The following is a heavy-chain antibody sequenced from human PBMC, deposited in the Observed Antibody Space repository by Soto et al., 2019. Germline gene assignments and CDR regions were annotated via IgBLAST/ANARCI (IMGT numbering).Heavy chain of an antibody. V-gene: IGHV4-34*01. J-gene: IGHJ5*02. Sequence: SETLSLTCAVYGGSFSGYYWSWIRQPPGKGLEWIGEINHSGSTNYNPSLKSRVTISVDTSKNQFSLKLSSVTAADTAVYYCARDRRLLWFGELLSGWFDPWGQGTLVTVSS. CDR1: GGSFSGYY. CDR2: INHSGST. D-gene: IGHD3-10*01. CDR3: ARDRRLLWFGELLSGWFDP.